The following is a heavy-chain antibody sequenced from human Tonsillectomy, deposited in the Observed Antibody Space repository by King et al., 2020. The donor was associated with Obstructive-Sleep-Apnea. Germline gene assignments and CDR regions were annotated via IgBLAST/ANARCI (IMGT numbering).Heavy chain of an antibody. D-gene: IGHD3-3*01. Sequence: VQLVESGGGLVKPGGSLRLSCAVSGFTFSNAWMSWVRQAPGKGLELVGRIKSKTDGGTTDYAAPVKGRFTISRDDSKNTLYLQMNSLKTEDTAVYHCTTSPVLEWLLYSDYWGQGTLVTVSS. CDR1: GFTFSNAW. CDR3: TTSPVLEWLLYSDY. V-gene: IGHV3-15*01. J-gene: IGHJ4*02. CDR2: IKSKTDGGTT.